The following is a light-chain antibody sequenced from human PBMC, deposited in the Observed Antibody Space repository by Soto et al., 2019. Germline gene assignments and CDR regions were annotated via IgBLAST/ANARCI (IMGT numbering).Light chain of an antibody. CDR1: QSVSGSF. J-gene: IGKJ4*01. Sequence: EIVLTQSPGTLSLSPGERATLSCRASQSVSGSFLAWYQQKPGQAPRLLIYGASSRATGIPDRFSGSGSGKDFTLTISTLEPEVFAVYYCQQYNNSPPPCGGGTRGEIK. CDR2: GAS. CDR3: QQYNNSPPP. V-gene: IGKV3-20*01.